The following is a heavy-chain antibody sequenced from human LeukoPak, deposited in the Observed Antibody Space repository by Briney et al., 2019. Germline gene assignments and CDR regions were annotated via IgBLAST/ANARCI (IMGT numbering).Heavy chain of an antibody. J-gene: IGHJ1*01. CDR2: INAGNGNT. Sequence: ASVKVSCKASGYTFTSYAMHWVRQAPGQRLEWMGWINAGNGNTKYSQKFQGRVTITRDTSASTAYMELSSLRSEDTAVYYCAREGRWLADRRYFQHWGQGTLVTVSS. V-gene: IGHV1-3*01. D-gene: IGHD6-19*01. CDR1: GYTFTSYA. CDR3: AREGRWLADRRYFQH.